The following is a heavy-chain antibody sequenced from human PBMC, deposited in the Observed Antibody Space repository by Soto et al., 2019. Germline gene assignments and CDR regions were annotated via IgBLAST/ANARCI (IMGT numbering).Heavy chain of an antibody. Sequence: QVQLVESGGGVVQPGRSLRLSCAASGFTFSSYGMHWVRQAPGKGLEWVAVISYDGSNKYYADSLKGRFTISRDNSKNPLYLQMNSLRAEETAVYYCAKEWVYDTSTWSFDYWGQGTLVTVSS. CDR3: AKEWVYDTSTWSFDY. J-gene: IGHJ4*02. D-gene: IGHD3-22*01. CDR2: ISYDGSNK. CDR1: GFTFSSYG. V-gene: IGHV3-30*18.